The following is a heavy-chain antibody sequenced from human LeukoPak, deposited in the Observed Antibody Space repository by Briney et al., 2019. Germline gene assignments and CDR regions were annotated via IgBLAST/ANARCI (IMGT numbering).Heavy chain of an antibody. CDR3: ARLSKTMVRGVPRYYMDV. CDR1: GGTFSSYA. Sequence: ASVKVSCKASGGTFSSYAISWVRQAPGQGLEWMGGIIPLLGTVNYAQRFQGRVTITADESTSTAYMELSSLRSEDTAVYYCARLSKTMVRGVPRYYMDVWGKGTTVTVSS. CDR2: IIPLLGTV. J-gene: IGHJ6*03. V-gene: IGHV1-69*13. D-gene: IGHD3-10*01.